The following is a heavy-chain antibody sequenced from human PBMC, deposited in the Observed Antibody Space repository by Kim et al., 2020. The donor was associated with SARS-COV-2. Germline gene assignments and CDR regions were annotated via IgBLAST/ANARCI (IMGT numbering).Heavy chain of an antibody. J-gene: IGHJ4*02. V-gene: IGHV3-7*03. CDR1: GFMFSDNW. Sequence: GGSLRLSCAASGFMFSDNWMSWVRQAPGKGLQWVANIKPDGSERYYVDSVKGRFTISRDNAKNSLYLQMNSLRAEDTAVYYCARGQYWGQGTLVPVSS. CDR2: IKPDGSER. CDR3: ARGQY.